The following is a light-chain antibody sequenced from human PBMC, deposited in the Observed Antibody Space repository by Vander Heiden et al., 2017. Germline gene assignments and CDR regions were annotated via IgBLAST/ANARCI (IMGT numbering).Light chain of an antibody. CDR1: QSVSSN. CDR3: QQYNNWPQS. CDR2: GAS. J-gene: IGKJ2*03. Sequence: EIVMTPSPATLSVSPGERASLSCRASQSVSSNLAWYQQKTGQAPRLLIYGASTRATGIPARISGSGPGTELTLTISSLQSEDGAVHYRQQYNNWPQSFGQGTKLEIK. V-gene: IGKV3-15*01.